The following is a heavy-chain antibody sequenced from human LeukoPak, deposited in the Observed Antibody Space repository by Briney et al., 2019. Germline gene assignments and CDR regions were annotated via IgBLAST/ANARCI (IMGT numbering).Heavy chain of an antibody. CDR2: INHSGYT. J-gene: IGHJ4*02. V-gene: IGHV4-34*01. CDR1: NGSLGGDY. CDR3: ARHAYYGSGSYRFDFEY. Sequence: SETLSLTCAVYNGSLGGDYWSWIRQPPGKGLEWIGEINHSGYTNYNPSLESRVTISVDTSKNQFSLKLSSVTAADTAVYYCARHAYYGSGSYRFDFEYWGQGILVTVSS. D-gene: IGHD3-10*01.